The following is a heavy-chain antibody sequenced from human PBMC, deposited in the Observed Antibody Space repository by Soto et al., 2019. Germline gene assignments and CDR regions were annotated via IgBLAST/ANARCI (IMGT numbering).Heavy chain of an antibody. D-gene: IGHD6-19*01. Sequence: QTLSLTCAISGDSVSSNTAAWNWIRSSPSRGLEWLGRTYYRSNWRHDYAVSVKSRITVNPDTSKNHFSLQLNSVTPDDTAVYYCPRGVAGSGFDLWGQGTLVTVSS. J-gene: IGHJ4*02. CDR3: PRGVAGSGFDL. V-gene: IGHV6-1*01. CDR1: GDSVSSNTAA. CDR2: TYYRSNWRH.